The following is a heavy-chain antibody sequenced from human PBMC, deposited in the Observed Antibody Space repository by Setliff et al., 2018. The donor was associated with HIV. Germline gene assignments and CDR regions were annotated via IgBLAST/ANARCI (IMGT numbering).Heavy chain of an antibody. CDR2: IYTTGRT. Sequence: PSETLSLTCTVPGGSINRSNYYWGWIRQPPGKGLEWIGYIYTTGRTNYNPSLKSRVTMSVDTSKNQFSLRLTSVTAADTAVYYCAREKGRYFDWSHTRDAFDIWGQGTMVTVSS. CDR1: GGSINRSNYY. V-gene: IGHV4-61*05. D-gene: IGHD3-9*01. J-gene: IGHJ3*02. CDR3: AREKGRYFDWSHTRDAFDI.